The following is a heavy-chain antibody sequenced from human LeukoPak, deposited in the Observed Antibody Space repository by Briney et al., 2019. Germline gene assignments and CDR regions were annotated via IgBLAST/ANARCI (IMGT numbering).Heavy chain of an antibody. D-gene: IGHD3-3*01. CDR3: ASGVAVFPFDY. CDR2: ICYSGST. V-gene: IGHV4-59*01. Sequence: PSETLSLTCTVSGGSISSYYWSWIRRPPGKGLEWIGYICYSGSTNYNPSLKSRVTISVDTSKNQFSLKLSSVTAADTAVYYCASGVAVFPFDYWGQGTLVTVSS. CDR1: GGSISSYY. J-gene: IGHJ4*02.